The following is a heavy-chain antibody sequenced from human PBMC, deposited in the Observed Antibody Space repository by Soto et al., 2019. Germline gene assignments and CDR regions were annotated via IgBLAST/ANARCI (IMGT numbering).Heavy chain of an antibody. Sequence: GGSLRLSCATSGFTFISYNMNWVRQAPGKGLEWVSSISSSSTYIYYADSVKGRFTISRDNANNSLYLQMNSLRAEDTAVYYCARALSALPDYWGQGTLVTVSS. D-gene: IGHD6-6*01. CDR2: ISSSSTYI. CDR3: ARALSALPDY. V-gene: IGHV3-21*01. J-gene: IGHJ4*02. CDR1: GFTFISYN.